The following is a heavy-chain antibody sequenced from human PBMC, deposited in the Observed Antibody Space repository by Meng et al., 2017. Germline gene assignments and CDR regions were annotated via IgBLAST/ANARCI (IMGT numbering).Heavy chain of an antibody. Sequence: QVRLQPWGAGLLKPSEALSLTCAVYGGFFSGYYWSWIRQPPGKGLEWIGEINHSGSTNYNPSLKSRVTMSLDTSKNQFSLRLSSVTAADTAVYYCARSHSVTIVAFDYWGQGTLVTVSS. CDR2: INHSGST. V-gene: IGHV4-34*01. CDR3: ARSHSVTIVAFDY. D-gene: IGHD4-17*01. J-gene: IGHJ4*02. CDR1: GGFFSGYY.